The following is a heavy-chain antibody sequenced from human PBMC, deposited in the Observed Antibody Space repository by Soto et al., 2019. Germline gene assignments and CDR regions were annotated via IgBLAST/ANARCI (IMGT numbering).Heavy chain of an antibody. J-gene: IGHJ4*02. V-gene: IGHV2-5*01. D-gene: IGHD1-1*01. CDR3: AHSSGRKGAFDY. CDR1: GFSLTTSGVT. CDR2: IYWNNDQ. Sequence: SGPTLVNPTETLTLTCTFSGFSLTTSGVTVGWIRQPPGKALEWLALIYWNNDQRYSPSLKSRLTITKDTSRNQVVLTMTNMDPVDTATYFCAHSSGRKGAFDYWGQGTLVTVS.